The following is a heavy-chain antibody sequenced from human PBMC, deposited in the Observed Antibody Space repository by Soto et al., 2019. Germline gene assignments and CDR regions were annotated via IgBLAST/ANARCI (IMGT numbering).Heavy chain of an antibody. V-gene: IGHV3-23*01. J-gene: IGHJ6*02. CDR1: GVTFISCA. CDR2: IIDSGGST. CDR3: AKGRSYYYYYGVDV. Sequence: GGSLRLSCAASGVTFISCAMGWVRQAPGKGLEWVSDIIDSGGSTYYADSVKGRFTISRDNSKSTLYLQMNSLRAEDTALYYCAKGRSYYYYYGVDVWGQGTTVTVSS.